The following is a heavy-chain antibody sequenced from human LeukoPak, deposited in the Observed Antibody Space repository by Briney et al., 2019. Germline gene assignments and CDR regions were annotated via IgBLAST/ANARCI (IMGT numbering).Heavy chain of an antibody. D-gene: IGHD2-2*01. CDR1: GGTFSSYA. CDR3: ARAAHRYCSSTSCQRIDAFDI. Sequence: SVKVSCKASGGTFSSYAISWVRQAPGQGLEWMGGIIPIFGTANYAQKFQGGVTITADESTSTAYMELSSLRSEDTAVYYCARAAHRYCSSTSCQRIDAFDIWGQGTMVTVSS. CDR2: IIPIFGTA. V-gene: IGHV1-69*13. J-gene: IGHJ3*02.